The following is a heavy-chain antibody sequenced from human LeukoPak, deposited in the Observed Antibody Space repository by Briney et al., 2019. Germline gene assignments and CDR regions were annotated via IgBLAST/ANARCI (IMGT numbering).Heavy chain of an antibody. J-gene: IGHJ5*02. V-gene: IGHV4-31*03. CDR1: GDSISSGGYY. CDR2: IYYSGST. Sequence: SETLSLTCTVSGDSISSGGYYRSWIRQHPGKGLEWIGYIYYSGSTYYNPSLKSRVTISVDTSKNQFSLKLSSVTAADTAVYYCARSSPPDSSGYYLAYNWFDPWGQGTLVTVSS. D-gene: IGHD3-22*01. CDR3: ARSSPPDSSGYYLAYNWFDP.